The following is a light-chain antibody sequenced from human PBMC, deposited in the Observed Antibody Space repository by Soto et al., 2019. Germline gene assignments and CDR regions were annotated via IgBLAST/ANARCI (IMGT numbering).Light chain of an antibody. J-gene: IGKJ1*01. CDR3: QQYNSYSLA. CDR1: QSISSW. Sequence: DIQMTQSPSTLSASVGDRFTITCRASQSISSWLAWYQQKPGKAPKLLIYDASSLESGVPSRFSGSGSGTEFTLTISSLQPDDFATYYCQQYNSYSLAFGQGTTGDIK. CDR2: DAS. V-gene: IGKV1-5*01.